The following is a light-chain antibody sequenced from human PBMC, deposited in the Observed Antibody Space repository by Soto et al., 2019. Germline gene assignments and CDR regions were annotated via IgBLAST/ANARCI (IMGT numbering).Light chain of an antibody. CDR1: SGHSSYI. V-gene: IGLV4-60*02. J-gene: IGLJ1*01. Sequence: QYVLTQSSSASASLGSSVSLTCTLSSGHSSYIIAWHQQQPGKAPRYLMKLEGSGSYNKGSGVPDRFSGSSSGADRYLTISNLQFEDEAAYYCETWDSNTYVFGTGTKVTLL. CDR3: ETWDSNTYV. CDR2: LEGSGSY.